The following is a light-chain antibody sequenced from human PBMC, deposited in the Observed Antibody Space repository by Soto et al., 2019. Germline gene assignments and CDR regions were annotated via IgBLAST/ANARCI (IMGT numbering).Light chain of an antibody. CDR2: DVS. V-gene: IGLV2-11*01. CDR1: SSDVGRYDY. J-gene: IGLJ2*01. Sequence: QSALTQPRSVSGSPGQSVTISCTGTSSDVGRYDYVSWYQQHPGEAPKLMIYDVSKRPSGVPDRFSGSKSGNTASLTISGLQAEDEADYYCCSNGGNYNVLFGGGTKVTVL. CDR3: CSNGGNYNVL.